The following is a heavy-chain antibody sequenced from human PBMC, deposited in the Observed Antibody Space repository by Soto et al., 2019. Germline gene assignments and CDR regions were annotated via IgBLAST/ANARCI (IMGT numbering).Heavy chain of an antibody. CDR3: ARGGSIGYFRWFDP. V-gene: IGHV2-70*12. Sequence: SGPTLVNPTQTLTLTCTFSGFSLSLSGMCVSWIRQPPGKALEWLALIDWNDDKYYNTSLRTRLTISKDTSRNQVVLRMTNMDPLDTATYYCARGGSIGYFRWFDPWGQGTLVTVSS. CDR1: GFSLSLSGMC. J-gene: IGHJ5*02. CDR2: IDWNDDK. D-gene: IGHD3-22*01.